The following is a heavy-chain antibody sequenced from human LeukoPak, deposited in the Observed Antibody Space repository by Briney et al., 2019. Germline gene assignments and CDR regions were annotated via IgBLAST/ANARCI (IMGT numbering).Heavy chain of an antibody. CDR3: ARAESWNYVALDC. CDR1: GASISSYY. CDR2: IYFSGST. D-gene: IGHD1-7*01. J-gene: IGHJ4*02. Sequence: SASLSLTCTVSGASISSYYWSWIRQPAGKGLEWHGHIYFSGSTNYNPSLKSRVTMSVDASKTQFCWRLSSVTAADTAGYFCARAESWNYVALDCCGQGTLVTVSA. V-gene: IGHV4-4*07.